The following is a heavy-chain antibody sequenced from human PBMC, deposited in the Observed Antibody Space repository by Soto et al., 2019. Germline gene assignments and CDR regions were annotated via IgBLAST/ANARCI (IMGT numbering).Heavy chain of an antibody. Sequence: QVQLQESGPGLVEPSGTLSLTCAVSGDSISSSHWWSWVRQSPGKGLEWIGEIFHSGATKHNPSLESRVTMSVDKPNNQLSLKLRSVTAADTAVYYCARQLERGDLPEGFEYWGQGTLDTVSS. V-gene: IGHV4-4*02. CDR2: IFHSGAT. CDR3: ARQLERGDLPEGFEY. J-gene: IGHJ4*02. CDR1: GDSISSSHW. D-gene: IGHD1-1*01.